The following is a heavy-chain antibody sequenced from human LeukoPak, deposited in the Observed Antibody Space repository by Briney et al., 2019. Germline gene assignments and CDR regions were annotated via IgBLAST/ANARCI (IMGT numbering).Heavy chain of an antibody. D-gene: IGHD2-2*01. CDR1: GFTFSSYA. Sequence: GGSLRLSCAASGFTFSSYAMHWVRQAPGKGLEWVAVISYDGSNKYYADSVKGRFTISRDNSKNTLYLQMNSLRAEDTAVYYCAKLDCSSTSCYGGGDAFDIWGQGTMVTVSS. V-gene: IGHV3-30-3*02. J-gene: IGHJ3*02. CDR2: ISYDGSNK. CDR3: AKLDCSSTSCYGGGDAFDI.